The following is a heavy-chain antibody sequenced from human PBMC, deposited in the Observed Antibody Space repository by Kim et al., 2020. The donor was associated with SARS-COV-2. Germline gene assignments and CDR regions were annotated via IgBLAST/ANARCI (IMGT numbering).Heavy chain of an antibody. V-gene: IGHV1-69*13. CDR3: VKGRGGYYYFDY. D-gene: IGHD3-22*01. J-gene: IGHJ4*02. CDR1: GGTFSSYA. CDR2: IIPIFGTA. Sequence: SVKVSCKASGGTFSSYAISWVRQAPGQGLEWMGGIIPIFGTANYAQKFQGRVTITADESTSTAYMELSSLRSEDTAVYYCVKGRGGYYYFDYWGQGTLVTVSS.